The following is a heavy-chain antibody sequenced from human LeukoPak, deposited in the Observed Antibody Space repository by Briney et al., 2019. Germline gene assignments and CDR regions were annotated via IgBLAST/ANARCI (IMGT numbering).Heavy chain of an antibody. CDR2: ISWNSGSI. Sequence: PGRSLRLSCAASGFTFDNYAMHWVRQAPGKGLEWVSGISWNSGSIGYADSVKGRFTISRNNAKNSLYLQMNSLRAEDTAFYYCAKEGYSYSFDYWGQGTLATVSS. CDR3: AKEGYSYSFDY. D-gene: IGHD5-18*01. V-gene: IGHV3-9*01. CDR1: GFTFDNYA. J-gene: IGHJ4*02.